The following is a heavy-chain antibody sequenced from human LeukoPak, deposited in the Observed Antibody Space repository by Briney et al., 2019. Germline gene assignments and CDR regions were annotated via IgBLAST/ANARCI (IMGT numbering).Heavy chain of an antibody. Sequence: GGSLRLSCAASGFTFSSYYMSWVRQAPGKGLEWVSSISSSSTYVFYADSVRGRFTISRDNAKNSLYLQMNSLRAEDTAVYYCARDRGSGWHTFDYWGQGTLVTVSS. D-gene: IGHD6-19*01. CDR1: GFTFSSYY. J-gene: IGHJ4*02. CDR2: ISSSSTYV. V-gene: IGHV3-21*01. CDR3: ARDRGSGWHTFDY.